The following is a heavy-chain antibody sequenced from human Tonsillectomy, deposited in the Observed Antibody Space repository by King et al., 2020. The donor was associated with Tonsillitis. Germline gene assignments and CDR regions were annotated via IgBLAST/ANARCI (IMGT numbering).Heavy chain of an antibody. V-gene: IGHV4-30-4*07. Sequence: QLQESGPGLVKPSQTLSLTCAVSGGSISSGGYSWSWIRQPPGQGLEWIGYIYYSGSTYYNPSLKSRVTISVDTSKNQFSLKLNSVTAADTAVYYCARVDNSGSFYYWGQGTLVTVSS. CDR2: IYYSGST. CDR3: ARVDNSGSFYY. J-gene: IGHJ4*02. CDR1: GGSISSGGYS. D-gene: IGHD3-22*01.